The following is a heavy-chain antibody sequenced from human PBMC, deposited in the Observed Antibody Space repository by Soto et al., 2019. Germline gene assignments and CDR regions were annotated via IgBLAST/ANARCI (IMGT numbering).Heavy chain of an antibody. D-gene: IGHD5-18*01. V-gene: IGHV2-5*02. J-gene: IGHJ4*02. CDR3: AHEIYSYGPDY. CDR2: IYWDDDK. Sequence: QITLKESGPTLVKPKQTLTLTCTFSGFSLSTSGVGVGWIRQSPGKALEWLALIYWDDDKRYSPSLKSRLTISKDTSKNQVVLTMTNVDPVDTATYHCAHEIYSYGPDYWGQGTLVTVSS. CDR1: GFSLSTSGVG.